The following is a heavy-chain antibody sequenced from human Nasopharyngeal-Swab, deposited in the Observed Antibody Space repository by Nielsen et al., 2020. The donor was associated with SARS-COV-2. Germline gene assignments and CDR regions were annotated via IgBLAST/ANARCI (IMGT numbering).Heavy chain of an antibody. CDR1: GGTFSSYA. CDR2: IIPIFGTA. Sequence: SVKVSCKASGGTFSSYAISWVRQAPGQGLEWMGGIIPIFGTANYAQKFQGRVTITADESTSIAYMELSSLRSEDTAVYYCARACSSTSCYQTTGRYFQHWGQGTLVTVSS. D-gene: IGHD2-2*01. J-gene: IGHJ1*01. CDR3: ARACSSTSCYQTTGRYFQH. V-gene: IGHV1-69*13.